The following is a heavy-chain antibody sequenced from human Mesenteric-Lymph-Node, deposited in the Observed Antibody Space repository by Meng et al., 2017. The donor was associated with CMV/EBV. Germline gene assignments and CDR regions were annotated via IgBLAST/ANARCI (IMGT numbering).Heavy chain of an antibody. V-gene: IGHV4-39*07. Sequence: SETLSLTCTVSGGSISSSDYYWGWIRQPPGKGLEWIATVFYNGATQCNPSLKSRVTISIDTSKNQFSLKLTSVTAADTAVYYCARGGGDIMSSSWSRGYFDYWGQGTLVTVSS. CDR3: ARGGGDIMSSSWSRGYFDY. CDR2: VFYNGAT. CDR1: GGSISSSDYY. D-gene: IGHD6-13*01. J-gene: IGHJ4*02.